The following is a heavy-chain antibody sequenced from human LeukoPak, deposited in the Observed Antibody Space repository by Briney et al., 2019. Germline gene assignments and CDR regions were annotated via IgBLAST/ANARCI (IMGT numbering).Heavy chain of an antibody. V-gene: IGHV1-69*02. CDR1: GGTFSSYT. CDR3: ARAGVAAAGYDY. CDR2: IIPILGIA. J-gene: IGHJ4*02. D-gene: IGHD6-13*01. Sequence: SVKVSCKASGGTFSSYTISWVRQAPGQGLEWMGRIIPILGIANYAQKFQGRVTITADKSTSTAYMELSSLRSEDTAVYYCARAGVAAAGYDYWGREPWSPSPQ.